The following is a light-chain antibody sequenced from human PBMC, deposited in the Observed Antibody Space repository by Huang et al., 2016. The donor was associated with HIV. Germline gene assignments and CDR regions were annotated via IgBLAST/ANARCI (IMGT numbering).Light chain of an antibody. V-gene: IGKV3-20*01. J-gene: IGKJ2*01. CDR3: QQYGSSPYT. CDR2: GSS. CDR1: QSVSSSY. Sequence: EIVLTQSPGTLSLSPGERATLSCRASQSVSSSYLAWYQQKPGQAPRLLIYGSSSRATGIPDRFSGSGSGTYFTLTISRLELEDFAVYYCQQYGSSPYTFGQGTKLEIK.